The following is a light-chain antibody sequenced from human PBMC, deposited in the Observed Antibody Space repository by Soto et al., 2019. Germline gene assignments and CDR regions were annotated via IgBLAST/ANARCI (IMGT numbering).Light chain of an antibody. CDR1: QSISRY. V-gene: IGKV1-39*01. J-gene: IGKJ2*01. CDR3: QQSYSTPQT. CDR2: AAS. Sequence: DIQMTQSPSSLSASVGDRVTITCRASQSISRYLSWYQRKPGRAPKLLFYAASSLQSGVPSRFSGSGSGTDFTLTISSLQPEDFATYYCQQSYSTPQTFGQGTKLEIK.